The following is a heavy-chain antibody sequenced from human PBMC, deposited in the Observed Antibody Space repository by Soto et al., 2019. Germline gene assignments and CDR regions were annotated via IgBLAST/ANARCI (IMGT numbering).Heavy chain of an antibody. CDR3: AKREGNTYGLFH. V-gene: IGHV3-74*01. CDR2: IKTDGSST. Sequence: EVQLVESGGGLVQPGGSLRLSCAASGFSFSSYWIHWVRQAPGKGLVWVSRIKTDGSSTDYADSVKGRFTIPRDNAKNTLYLQMNSLRAEDTAVYYCAKREGNTYGLFHWGQGTLVTVSS. J-gene: IGHJ4*02. CDR1: GFSFSSYW. D-gene: IGHD5-18*01.